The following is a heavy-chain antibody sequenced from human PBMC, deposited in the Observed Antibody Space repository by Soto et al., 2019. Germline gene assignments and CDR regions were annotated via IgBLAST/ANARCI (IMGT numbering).Heavy chain of an antibody. J-gene: IGHJ4*02. CDR2: ISGSGGST. Sequence: PGGSLRLSCAASGFTFDDYTMHWVRQAPGKGLEWVSAISGSGGSTYYADSVKGRFTISRDNSKNTLYLQMNSLRAEDTAVYYCAKVGPLWYSSSLNRGPDYWGQGTLVTVSS. CDR3: AKVGPLWYSSSLNRGPDY. CDR1: GFTFDDYT. V-gene: IGHV3-23*01. D-gene: IGHD6-13*01.